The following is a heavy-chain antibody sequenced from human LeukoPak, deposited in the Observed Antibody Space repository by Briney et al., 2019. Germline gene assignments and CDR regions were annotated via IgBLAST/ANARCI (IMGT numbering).Heavy chain of an antibody. Sequence: PSQTLSLTCTVSGGSISSGSYYWSWIRQPAGKGLEWIGRIYTSGSTNYNPSLKSRVTISVDTSKNQFSLKLSSVTAADTAVYYCARQGSSSWYEYWGQGTLVTVSS. CDR3: ARQGSSSWYEY. J-gene: IGHJ4*02. V-gene: IGHV4-61*02. CDR2: IYTSGST. D-gene: IGHD6-13*01. CDR1: GGSISSGSYY.